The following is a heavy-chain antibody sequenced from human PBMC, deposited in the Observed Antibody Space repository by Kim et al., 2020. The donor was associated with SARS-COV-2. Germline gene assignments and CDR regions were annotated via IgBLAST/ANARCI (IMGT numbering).Heavy chain of an antibody. J-gene: IGHJ4*01. Sequence: SETLSLTCTVSGGSISSSSYYWGWIRQPPGKGLEWIGSIYYSGSTYYNPSLKSRVTISVDTSKNQFSLKLSSVTAADTAVYYCARGRGRGLREAFDYWG. CDR3: ARGRGRGLREAFDY. V-gene: IGHV4-39*01. CDR2: IYYSGST. CDR1: GGSISSSSYY. D-gene: IGHD5-12*01.